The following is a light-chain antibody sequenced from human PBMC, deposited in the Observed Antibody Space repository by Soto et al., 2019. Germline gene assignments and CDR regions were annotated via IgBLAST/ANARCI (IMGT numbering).Light chain of an antibody. CDR2: GAS. J-gene: IGKJ4*01. CDR1: QSVSSSY. CDR3: QQYGSSPLT. Sequence: EIVLTQSPGTLSLSPGEGATLSCRASQSVSSSYLAWYQQKPGQAPRLLIYGASRRATGIPDRFSGSGSGTDFTLTIRRLEPEDFAVYYCQQYGSSPLTFGGGTKVEIK. V-gene: IGKV3-20*01.